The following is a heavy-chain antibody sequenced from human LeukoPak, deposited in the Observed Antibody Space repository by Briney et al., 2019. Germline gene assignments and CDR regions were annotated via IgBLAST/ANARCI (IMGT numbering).Heavy chain of an antibody. CDR2: IYWNDDE. J-gene: IGHJ5*02. Sequence: SGPTVPKPTQTLTLTRTFSGFSLSTSGVGVGWIRQPPGKALEWLALIYWNDDEHYSPSLKSKPTITEDTSKKQVVLTMTNMDPVDTATYYCAHSPQIGYCSSTSCLKWFDPWGQGPLVTVTS. CDR3: AHSPQIGYCSSTSCLKWFDP. CDR1: GFSLSTSGVG. V-gene: IGHV2-5*01. D-gene: IGHD2-2*01.